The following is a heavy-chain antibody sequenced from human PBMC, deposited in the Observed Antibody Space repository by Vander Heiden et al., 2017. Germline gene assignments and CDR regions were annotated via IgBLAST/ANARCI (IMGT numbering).Heavy chain of an antibody. CDR3: ARESAPGPLDY. CDR2: ISSSGSTI. V-gene: IGHV3-11*01. Sequence: QVQLVESGGGLVKPGGSLSLSCAASGLTFSDYYMSWIRQTPGKGLEWVSYISSSGSTIHYADSLKGRFTISRDNAKNSLYLQMNSLRAEDTAVYYCARESAPGPLDYWGQGTLVTVSS. J-gene: IGHJ4*02. CDR1: GLTFSDYY.